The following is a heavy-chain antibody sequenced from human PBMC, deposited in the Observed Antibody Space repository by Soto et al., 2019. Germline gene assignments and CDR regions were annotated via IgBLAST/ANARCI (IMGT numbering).Heavy chain of an antibody. CDR1: GYTFTSYY. V-gene: IGHV1-46*01. D-gene: IGHD3-3*01. Sequence: ASVKVSCKASGYTFTSYYMHWVRQAPGQGLEWMGIINPSGGSTSYAQKFQGRVTMTRDTSTSTVYMELSSLRSEDTAVYYCAREEFTYYDFWSGYSQPSGMDVWGQGTTVTVS. J-gene: IGHJ6*02. CDR3: AREEFTYYDFWSGYSQPSGMDV. CDR2: INPSGGST.